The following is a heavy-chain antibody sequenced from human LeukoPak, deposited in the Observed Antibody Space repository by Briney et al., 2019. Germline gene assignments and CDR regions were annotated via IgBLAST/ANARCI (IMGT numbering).Heavy chain of an antibody. CDR2: IYYSGST. V-gene: IGHV4-59*08. Sequence: SETLSLTCTVSGVSINSHYWSWIRQPPGKGLEWVGYIYYSGSTNYNPSLKSRVTISVDTSKNQFSLKLSSVTAADTAVYYCARLYGSGSYYTYLFDYWGQGTLVTVSS. CDR3: ARLYGSGSYYTYLFDY. J-gene: IGHJ4*02. D-gene: IGHD3-10*01. CDR1: GVSINSHY.